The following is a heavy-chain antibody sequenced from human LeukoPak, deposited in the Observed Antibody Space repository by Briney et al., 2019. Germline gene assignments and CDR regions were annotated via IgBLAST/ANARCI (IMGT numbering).Heavy chain of an antibody. CDR2: ISADNGNT. CDR3: ARGPGEFSHYFDY. D-gene: IGHD3-16*02. Sequence: GASVKVSCKASGYTFTSYGISWVRQAPGQGLEWMGWISADNGNTNYAQKLQGRLTMTTDTSTSTVYMELRSLTSDDTAVYNCARGPGEFSHYFDYWGQGTLVTVSS. V-gene: IGHV1-18*01. J-gene: IGHJ4*02. CDR1: GYTFTSYG.